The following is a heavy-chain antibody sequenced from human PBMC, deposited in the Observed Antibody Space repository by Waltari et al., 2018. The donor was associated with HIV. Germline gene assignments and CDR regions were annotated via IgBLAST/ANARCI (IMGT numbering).Heavy chain of an antibody. Sequence: QLHLQESGPGLVKPSATLALTCTVSGGSITRTDFYWAWIRQPPGKELEWIGLMYNSGTTDYNPSLKSRVSMSRDTSKNRFSLRLHSVTAADTAIYYCARRGDGFNQHARLDHWGPGTLVTVSS. V-gene: IGHV4-39*01. CDR3: ARRGDGFNQHARLDH. CDR2: MYNSGTT. CDR1: GGSITRTDFY. D-gene: IGHD2-2*01. J-gene: IGHJ4*02.